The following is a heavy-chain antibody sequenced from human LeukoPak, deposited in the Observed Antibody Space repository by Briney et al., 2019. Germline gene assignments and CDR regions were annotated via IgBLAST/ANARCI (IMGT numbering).Heavy chain of an antibody. CDR1: GFIFSSYS. D-gene: IGHD2-8*01. Sequence: GGSLRLSCAASGFIFSSYSMNWVRQAPGKGLEWLSHINSRGDTVFYADSVKGRFTVSRDNAKNSLFLQTNSLRADDTAVYYCARARVFVPTPPYGTPYFEYWGQGTLVTVSS. J-gene: IGHJ4*02. CDR3: ARARVFVPTPPYGTPYFEY. V-gene: IGHV3-48*01. CDR2: INSRGDTV.